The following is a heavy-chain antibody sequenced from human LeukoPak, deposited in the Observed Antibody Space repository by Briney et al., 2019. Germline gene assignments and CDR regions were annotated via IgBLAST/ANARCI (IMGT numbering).Heavy chain of an antibody. Sequence: ASVKVSCKASGYTFTGYYMHWVRQARGQGLEWVGWISGDKGPTYYAPKLQDRVTLTTDSSTSTAYMELRNLRPDDTAVYYCARDSLVPDYGDYESYWYYFDYWGQGTLVTVSS. J-gene: IGHJ4*02. V-gene: IGHV1-18*04. CDR1: GYTFTGYY. CDR2: ISGDKGPT. CDR3: ARDSLVPDYGDYESYWYYFDY. D-gene: IGHD4-17*01.